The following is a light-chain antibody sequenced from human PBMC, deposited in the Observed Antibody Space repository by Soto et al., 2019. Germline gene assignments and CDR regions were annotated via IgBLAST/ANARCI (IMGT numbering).Light chain of an antibody. V-gene: IGKV3-11*01. CDR3: QQRSNWIT. CDR1: QPVNNN. J-gene: IGKJ5*01. CDR2: GAS. Sequence: ILMTQSPATLSVSPGDRVTLSCRSSQPVNNNLSWYQLKPGQAPRLLIDGASTRASGISGRFSGSGCGADFTLTISSLEPEDFAVYYCQQRSNWITFGQGTRLEIK.